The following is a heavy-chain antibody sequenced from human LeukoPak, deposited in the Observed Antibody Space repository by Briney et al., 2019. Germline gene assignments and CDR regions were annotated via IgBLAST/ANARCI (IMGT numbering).Heavy chain of an antibody. Sequence: PGGSLRLSCAASGFTVSSNYMSWVRQAPGKGLEWASVIYSGGSTYYADSVKGRFTISRDNSKNTLYLQMNSLRAEDTAVYYCARSLRDGYNPFDYWGQGTLVTVSS. V-gene: IGHV3-66*01. CDR3: ARSLRDGYNPFDY. CDR2: IYSGGST. CDR1: GFTVSSNY. J-gene: IGHJ4*02. D-gene: IGHD5-24*01.